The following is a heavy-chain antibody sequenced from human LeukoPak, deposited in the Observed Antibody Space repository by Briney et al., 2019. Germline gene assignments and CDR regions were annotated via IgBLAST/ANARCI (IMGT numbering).Heavy chain of an antibody. V-gene: IGHV4-34*01. CDR3: ARVSVVVTAIIDY. CDR2: INHSGST. CDR1: GGSFSGYY. J-gene: IGHJ4*02. D-gene: IGHD2-21*02. Sequence: SETLSLTCAVYGGSFSGYYWSWIRQPPGKGQEWIGEINHSGSTNYNPSLKSRVTISVDTSKNQFSLKLSSVTAADTAVYYCARVSVVVTAIIDYWGQGTLVTVS.